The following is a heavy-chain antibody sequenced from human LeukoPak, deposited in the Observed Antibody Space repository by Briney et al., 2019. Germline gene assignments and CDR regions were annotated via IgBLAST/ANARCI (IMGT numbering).Heavy chain of an antibody. D-gene: IGHD6-13*01. CDR1: GFTFSSSA. CDR2: ISCSGGTT. CDR3: AGGLMGIAYRVAFYY. Sequence: GGSLRLSCAASGFTFSSSAMNWVRQAPGKGLEWAAAISCSGGTTHYADSVKGRFTISRDNSKNTVYLQMNSLRAEDTAVYFCAGGLMGIAYRVAFYYWGQGPLVTVS. J-gene: IGHJ4*02. V-gene: IGHV3-23*01.